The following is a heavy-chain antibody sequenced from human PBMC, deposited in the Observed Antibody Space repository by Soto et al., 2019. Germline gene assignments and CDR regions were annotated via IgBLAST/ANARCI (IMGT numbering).Heavy chain of an antibody. D-gene: IGHD2-2*01. CDR1: GFTFSSYW. V-gene: IGHV3-7*01. CDR3: ARDSRLRLPAARGYYYYRIDV. Sequence: GGSLRLSCAASGFTFSSYWMSCVRQAPWKGLEWVANIKQDGSEKYYVDSVKGRFTISRDNAKNSLYLQMNSLRADDTAVYYCARDSRLRLPAARGYYYYRIDVWGQGTTVTVSS. J-gene: IGHJ6*02. CDR2: IKQDGSEK.